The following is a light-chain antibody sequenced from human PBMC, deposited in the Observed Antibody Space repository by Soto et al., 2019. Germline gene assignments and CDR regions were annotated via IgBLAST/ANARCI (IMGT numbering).Light chain of an antibody. CDR1: GSNIGAGYG. CDR2: GSD. Sequence: QYVLTQPPSVPGAPGQTVTISCTGSGSNIGAGYGVQWYQQLPGTAPRLLIYGSDDRPSGVPDRFSASVSGNSASLAITGLQTEDEAVYYCHSYDSNLSEVFGPGTKVTVL. J-gene: IGLJ1*01. V-gene: IGLV1-40*01. CDR3: HSYDSNLSEV.